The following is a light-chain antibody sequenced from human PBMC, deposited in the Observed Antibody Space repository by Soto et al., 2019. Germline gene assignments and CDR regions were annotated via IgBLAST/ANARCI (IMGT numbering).Light chain of an antibody. Sequence: DIQMTQSPSSLSASVGDRVTITCRASQSISRYLNWYQQKPGKAPKLLIYAASSLQSGVPSRFSGGGSGTDLTLTISSLQPEDFATYYCQESETFGQGTRLEIK. V-gene: IGKV1-39*01. CDR3: QESET. J-gene: IGKJ5*01. CDR2: AAS. CDR1: QSISRY.